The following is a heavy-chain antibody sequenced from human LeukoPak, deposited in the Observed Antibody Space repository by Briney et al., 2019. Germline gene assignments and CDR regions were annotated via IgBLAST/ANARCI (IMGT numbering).Heavy chain of an antibody. Sequence: GRSLRLSCAASRFTFSSYAMHWVRQAPGKGLEWVAVISYDGSNKYYADSVKGRFTISRDNSKNTLYLQMNSLRAEDTAVYYCASPIGAGIAVAGLDYWGQGTLVTVSS. D-gene: IGHD6-19*01. J-gene: IGHJ4*02. CDR2: ISYDGSNK. CDR3: ASPIGAGIAVAGLDY. V-gene: IGHV3-30*04. CDR1: RFTFSSYA.